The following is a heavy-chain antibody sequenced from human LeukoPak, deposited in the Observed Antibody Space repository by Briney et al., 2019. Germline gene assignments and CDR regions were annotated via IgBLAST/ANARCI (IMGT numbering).Heavy chain of an antibody. Sequence: SETLSLTCAVYGGSFSGYYWSWIRQPPGKGLEWIGEINHSGSTNYNPSLKSRVTISVDTSKNQFSLKLSSVTAADTAVYYCAIGLGLRYFDWSKNWFDPWGQGTLVTVSS. CDR1: GGSFSGYY. D-gene: IGHD3-9*01. J-gene: IGHJ5*02. CDR3: AIGLGLRYFDWSKNWFDP. CDR2: INHSGST. V-gene: IGHV4-34*01.